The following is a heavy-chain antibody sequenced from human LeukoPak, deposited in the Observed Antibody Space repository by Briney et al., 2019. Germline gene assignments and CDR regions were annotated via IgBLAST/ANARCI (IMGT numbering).Heavy chain of an antibody. J-gene: IGHJ6*03. Sequence: GASVKVSCKASGYTFTGYYMHWVRQAPGQGLEWMGWINPNSGGTNYAQKFQGRVTMTRDTSISTAYMELSRLRSDDTAVYYCARGNGLRFLEWLEGYYYYYMDVWGKGTTVTVSS. D-gene: IGHD3-3*01. V-gene: IGHV1-2*02. CDR1: GYTFTGYY. CDR3: ARGNGLRFLEWLEGYYYYYMDV. CDR2: INPNSGGT.